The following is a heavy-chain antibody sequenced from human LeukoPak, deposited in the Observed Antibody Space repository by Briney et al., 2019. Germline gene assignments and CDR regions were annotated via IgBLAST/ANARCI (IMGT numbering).Heavy chain of an antibody. J-gene: IGHJ4*02. Sequence: GGSLRLSCAASGFTFSSYAMSWVRQAPGKGLEWVSAISGSGGSTYYADSVKGRFTISRDNSKNTLYLQMNSLRAEDTAVYYCAKEIPPQHTIDWNDDYWGQGTLVTVSS. CDR2: ISGSGGST. D-gene: IGHD2-21*01. CDR3: AKEIPPQHTIDWNDDY. CDR1: GFTFSSYA. V-gene: IGHV3-23*01.